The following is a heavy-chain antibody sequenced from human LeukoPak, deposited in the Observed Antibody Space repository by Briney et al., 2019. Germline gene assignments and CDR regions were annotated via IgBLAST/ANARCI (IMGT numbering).Heavy chain of an antibody. CDR3: ARGTYYYDSSGYYSYWNFDR. CDR1: GGSISSYY. D-gene: IGHD3-22*01. CDR2: IYYSGST. V-gene: IGHV4-59*01. J-gene: IGHJ2*01. Sequence: PSETLSLTCTVSGGSISSYYLSWIRQPPGKGLEWIGYIYYSGSTNYNPSLKSRVTISIDTSKNQFSLKLSSVTAADTAVYYCARGTYYYDSSGYYSYWNFDRWGRGTLVTVSS.